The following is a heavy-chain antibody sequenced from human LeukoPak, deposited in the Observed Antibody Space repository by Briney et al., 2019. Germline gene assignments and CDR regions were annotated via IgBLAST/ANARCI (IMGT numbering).Heavy chain of an antibody. Sequence: GRSLRLSCAASGFTFSSYGMHWVRQAPGKGLEWVAVISYDGSNKYYADSVKGRFTISRDNSKNTLYLQMNSLRAEDTAVYYCAKDFTAMALNWFDPWGQGTLVTVSS. V-gene: IGHV3-30*18. CDR3: AKDFTAMALNWFDP. J-gene: IGHJ5*02. D-gene: IGHD5-18*01. CDR2: ISYDGSNK. CDR1: GFTFSSYG.